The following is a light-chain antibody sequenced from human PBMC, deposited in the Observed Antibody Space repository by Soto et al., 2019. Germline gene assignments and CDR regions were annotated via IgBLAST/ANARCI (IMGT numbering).Light chain of an antibody. V-gene: IGKV1-5*03. CDR3: HHSILYPWP. J-gene: IGKJ1*01. CDR2: RAS. Sequence: DIQMTQSPSTLSASAGDRVTITCRASQNIDMYLAWYQQKPGQAPSLLIYRASSLKSGVPSRFSGSGSGTESTLPSSSLKPNNLPTYYGHHSILYPWPFGKGTRLET. CDR1: QNIDMY.